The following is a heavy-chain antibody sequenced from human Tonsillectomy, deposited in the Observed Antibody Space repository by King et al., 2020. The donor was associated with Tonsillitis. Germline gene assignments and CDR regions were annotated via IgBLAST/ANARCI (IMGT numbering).Heavy chain of an antibody. J-gene: IGHJ6*02. CDR3: ARDSPYYYGMDV. Sequence: QLQESGPGLVKPSETLSLTCTVSGDSITSYYWSWIRQPPGKGLEWIGYIYYSGSTNYNPSLKSRVTISVDTSKNQLSLKLSSVTAADTAIYYCARDSPYYYGMDVWGQGTTVTVSS. CDR1: GDSITSYY. CDR2: IYYSGST. V-gene: IGHV4-59*01.